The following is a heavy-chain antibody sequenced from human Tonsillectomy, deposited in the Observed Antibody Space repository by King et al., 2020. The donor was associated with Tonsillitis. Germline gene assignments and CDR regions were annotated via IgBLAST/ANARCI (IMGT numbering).Heavy chain of an antibody. D-gene: IGHD2-15*01. CDR1: GFTLSNAW. J-gene: IGHJ6*02. Sequence: VQLVESGGGLVKPGGSLRLSCAASGFTLSNAWMSWVRQAPGKGLEWVGRIKSKVDGGTTDFAAPVKGRFTISRDDSKNTLYLQVNSLKTEDTAVYYCTRELVVYYYALDVWGQGTTVTVSS. V-gene: IGHV3-15*01. CDR2: IKSKVDGGTT. CDR3: TRELVVYYYALDV.